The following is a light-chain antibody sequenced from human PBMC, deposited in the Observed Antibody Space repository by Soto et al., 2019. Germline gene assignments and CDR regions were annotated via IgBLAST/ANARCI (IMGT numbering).Light chain of an antibody. CDR2: GAS. CDR1: QSVNSNY. J-gene: IGKJ1*01. Sequence: EIVLTQSPGTLSLSPGDRATLSCRASQSVNSNYLAWYQRKPGQAPRLLIYGASNRATDIPYRFSASGSGTDFTFTITRLEAEDFAVYYCQQYDSTPPTFGQGTKVEVK. CDR3: QQYDSTPPT. V-gene: IGKV3-20*01.